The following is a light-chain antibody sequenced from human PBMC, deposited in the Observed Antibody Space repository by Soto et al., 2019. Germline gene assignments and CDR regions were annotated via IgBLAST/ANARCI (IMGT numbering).Light chain of an antibody. Sequence: PLSLPVTPGXPASISCRSSQXXXXXXXXXYLDWYLQKPGQSPQLLIYLGXXXXXXXXXXXXXXXXXXXXXXXISRVEAEDVGVYYCMQALQTPITFGQGTRLEXK. J-gene: IGKJ5*01. CDR2: LGX. V-gene: IGKV2-28*01. CDR3: MQALQTPIT. CDR1: QXXXXXXXXXY.